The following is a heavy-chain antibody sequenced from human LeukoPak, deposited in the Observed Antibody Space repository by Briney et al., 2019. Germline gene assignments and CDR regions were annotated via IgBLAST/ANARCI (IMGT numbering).Heavy chain of an antibody. CDR1: GGSISSSSYY. CDR2: IYYSGST. D-gene: IGHD3-22*01. CDR3: AIYERLGSSGFFAY. V-gene: IGHV4-39*07. J-gene: IGHJ4*02. Sequence: PSETLSLTCTVSGGSISSSSYYWGWIRQPPGKGLEWIGSIYYSGSTYYNPSLKSRVTISVDTSRNQFSLKLSSVTAADTAVYYCAIYERLGSSGFFAYWGQGALVTVSS.